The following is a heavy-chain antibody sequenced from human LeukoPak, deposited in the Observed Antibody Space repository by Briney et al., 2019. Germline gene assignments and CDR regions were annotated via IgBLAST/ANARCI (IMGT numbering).Heavy chain of an antibody. J-gene: IGHJ6*03. Sequence: GGSLRLSCEASGFTFSRFAMTWVRQAPGKGLEWVSTIGGLGASTNYGDSVKGRFTISRDNSKDMLYLQMNNLRAEDTAVYYCAKDNEGYYMDVWGKGSTVTVSS. V-gene: IGHV3-23*01. D-gene: IGHD1-1*01. CDR3: AKDNEGYYMDV. CDR2: IGGLGAST. CDR1: GFTFSRFA.